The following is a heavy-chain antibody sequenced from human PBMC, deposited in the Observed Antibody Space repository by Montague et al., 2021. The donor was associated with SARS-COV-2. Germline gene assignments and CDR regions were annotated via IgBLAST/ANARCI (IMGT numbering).Heavy chain of an antibody. J-gene: IGHJ3*01. D-gene: IGHD1-26*01. Sequence: TLSLTCTVSGDSTNSGSYYWSWLRQPAGKGLEWIGRVYRSGDTNYHPSLESRISISIDTSKNQISLRLTSVTAADTGVYYCGRGLVGFAGHWLWGLGTMVTVS. V-gene: IGHV4-61*02. CDR3: GRGLVGFAGHWL. CDR2: VYRSGDT. CDR1: GDSTNSGSYY.